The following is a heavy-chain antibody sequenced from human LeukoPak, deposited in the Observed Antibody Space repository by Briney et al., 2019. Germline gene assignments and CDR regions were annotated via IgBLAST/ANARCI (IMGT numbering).Heavy chain of an antibody. D-gene: IGHD3-10*01. CDR2: INSDGSTT. CDR3: ARAGNYYFEY. J-gene: IGHJ4*02. V-gene: IGHV3-74*01. Sequence: GTLSLTCAVSGGSISSSNWWSWVRQTPGQGLVWFSRINSDGSTTNYADSVKGRFTVSRDNAQNTLYLQMSSLRAEDTAVYYCARAGNYYFEYWGQGDLVTVSS. CDR1: GGSISSSNW.